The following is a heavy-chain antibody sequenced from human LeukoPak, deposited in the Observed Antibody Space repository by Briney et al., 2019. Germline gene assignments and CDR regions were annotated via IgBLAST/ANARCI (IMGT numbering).Heavy chain of an antibody. Sequence: QAGRSLRLSCAASGLTFSIYAMRWVRHAPGKGLEWVSAISGSGGSTYYADSVKGPFTIARDNSKNTLYLQMNSLRAEDTAVYYCVSGSYYREIDYWGQGTLVTVSS. CDR2: ISGSGGST. CDR3: VSGSYYREIDY. V-gene: IGHV3-23*01. CDR1: GLTFSIYA. D-gene: IGHD1-26*01. J-gene: IGHJ4*02.